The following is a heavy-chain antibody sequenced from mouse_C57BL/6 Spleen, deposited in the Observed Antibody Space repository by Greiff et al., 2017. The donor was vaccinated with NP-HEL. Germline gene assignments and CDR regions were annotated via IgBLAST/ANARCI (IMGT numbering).Heavy chain of an antibody. V-gene: IGHV1-26*01. D-gene: IGHD1-1*01. CDR2: INPNNGGT. CDR3: AREDYYGSRDYAMDY. J-gene: IGHJ4*01. Sequence: EVQLQQSGPELVKPGASVKISCKASGYTFTDYYMNRVKQSHGKSLEWIGDINPNNGGTSYNQKFKGKATLTVDKSSSTAYMELRSLTSEDSAVYYCAREDYYGSRDYAMDYGGQGTSVTVSS. CDR1: GYTFTDYY.